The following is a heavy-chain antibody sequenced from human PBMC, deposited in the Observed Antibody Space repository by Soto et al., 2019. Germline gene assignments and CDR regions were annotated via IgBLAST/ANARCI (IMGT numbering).Heavy chain of an antibody. D-gene: IGHD2-15*01. CDR3: ASTVVTGY. J-gene: IGHJ4*02. CDR1: GFTFSSDW. CDR2: INSDGSST. V-gene: IGHV3-74*01. Sequence: EVQLVESGGGLVQPGGSLRLSCAVSGFTFSSDWMHWVRQAPGKGLVWVSRINSDGSSTSYADSVKGRFTISRDNAKNPPHLQMNSLSAEDTAVYYCASTVVTGYWGQGTLVTVSS.